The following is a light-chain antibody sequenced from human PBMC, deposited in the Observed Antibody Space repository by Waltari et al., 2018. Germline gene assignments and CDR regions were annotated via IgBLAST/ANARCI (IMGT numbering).Light chain of an antibody. CDR2: GAS. CDR3: VQAISFPPT. Sequence: DIVMTQTPLSLPITPGEPASMSCRSSQSLLNSNGNTYLHWYLQKPGQSPQLLIYGASNRASGVPDRFSGSESGTDFTLKISKVEAEDVGVYYCVQAISFPPTFGGGTKVEIK. V-gene: IGKV2-40*01. J-gene: IGKJ4*01. CDR1: QSLLNSNGNTY.